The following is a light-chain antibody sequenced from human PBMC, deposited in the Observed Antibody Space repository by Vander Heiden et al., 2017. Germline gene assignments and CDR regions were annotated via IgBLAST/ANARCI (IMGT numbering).Light chain of an antibody. V-gene: IGLV1-51*01. CDR2: DNN. CDR1: SSNIGNNY. CDR3: STWDTSLSAVV. Sequence: QSVFTQPPSVSGAPAQKVTISCSGSSSNIGNNYVTWYQQFQGTTPKLLISDNNKRPSGTPDRFSGSKSGTSATLGITGLQTGDEADYYCSTWDTSLSAVVFGGGTKVNVL. J-gene: IGLJ3*02.